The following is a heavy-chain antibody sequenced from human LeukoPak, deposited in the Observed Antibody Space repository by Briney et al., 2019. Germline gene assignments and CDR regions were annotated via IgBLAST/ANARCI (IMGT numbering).Heavy chain of an antibody. V-gene: IGHV3-9*01. CDR3: AKDIGSSSGDY. D-gene: IGHD6-6*01. J-gene: IGHJ4*02. CDR2: ISWNSGSI. Sequence: PGRSLRLSCAASGFNFDDYAMHWVRQAPGKGLEWVSGISWNSGSIGYADSVKGPFTISSDNAKNSLYLQMNSLRAEDTALYYCAKDIGSSSGDYWGQGTLVTVSS. CDR1: GFNFDDYA.